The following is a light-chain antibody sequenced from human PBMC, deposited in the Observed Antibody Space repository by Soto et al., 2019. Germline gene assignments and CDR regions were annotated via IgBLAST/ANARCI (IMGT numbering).Light chain of an antibody. Sequence: QSVLTQPPSASASLGASVTLTCTLSSDYSDYKVDWYQQRPGKAPRFVMRVGTGGIVGSKGVGIPDRFSVSGSVLNRSLTIENIQEEDESDFHCGADHDSGSNVVFGGGTKLTVL. V-gene: IGLV9-49*02. J-gene: IGLJ2*01. CDR3: GADHDSGSNVV. CDR2: VGTGGIVG. CDR1: SDYSDYK.